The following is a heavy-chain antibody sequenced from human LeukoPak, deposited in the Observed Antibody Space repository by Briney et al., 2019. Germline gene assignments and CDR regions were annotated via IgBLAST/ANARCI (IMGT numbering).Heavy chain of an antibody. V-gene: IGHV3-7*01. CDR2: IKADGGEK. J-gene: IGHJ4*02. CDR1: GFTFSTYW. CDR3: AKDTTMAPY. Sequence: GGSLRLSCAASGFTFSTYWMNWFRQTPGKGLEWVAKIKADGGEKDHVASVKGRFTISRDNAKNSLYLQMNSLRVEDTAVYYCAKDTTMAPYWGQGTLVTVSS. D-gene: IGHD3-10*01.